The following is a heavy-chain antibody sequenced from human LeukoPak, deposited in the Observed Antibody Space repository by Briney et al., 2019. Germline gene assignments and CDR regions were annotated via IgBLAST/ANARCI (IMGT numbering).Heavy chain of an antibody. Sequence: GASVKVSCKASGYTFTSYGISWVRQAPGQGLEWMGWISAYNGNTNYAQKLQGRVTMTTDTSTSTAYMELRSLRSDDTAVYYCARSPGGGGYDSRGHPFDPWGQGTLVTVSS. D-gene: IGHD5-12*01. CDR3: ARSPGGGGYDSRGHPFDP. CDR2: ISAYNGNT. J-gene: IGHJ5*02. V-gene: IGHV1-18*01. CDR1: GYTFTSYG.